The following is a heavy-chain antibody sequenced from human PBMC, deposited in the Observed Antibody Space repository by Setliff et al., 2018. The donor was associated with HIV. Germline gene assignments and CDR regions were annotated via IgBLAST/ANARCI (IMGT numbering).Heavy chain of an antibody. D-gene: IGHD2-21*01. CDR1: GGSITSYY. CDR3: ARDGRRASGPLWGRGGGFYFDS. CDR2: IYYNGNT. J-gene: IGHJ5*01. V-gene: IGHV4-59*01. Sequence: SETLSLTCTVSGGSITSYYWTWIRQPPGKGLEWIGYIYYNGNTNYNPSLNSRVTISVDTSKNSFSLRLNSVTTADTGVYFCARDGRRASGPLWGRGGGFYFDSWGPGNVVTVSS.